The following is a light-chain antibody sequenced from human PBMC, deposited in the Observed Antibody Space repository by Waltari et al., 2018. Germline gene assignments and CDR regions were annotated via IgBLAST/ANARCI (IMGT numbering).Light chain of an antibody. J-gene: IGKJ2*01. CDR2: KAS. CDR1: PSISRW. CDR3: QQYNSYSGYT. V-gene: IGKV1-5*03. Sequence: DIQMTQSPPTLSASVGESVTITCRASPSISRWLAWYQQKPGKAPKLLIYKASTLKSGVPSRFSGSGSGTEFTLTISSLQPDDFATYYCQQYNSYSGYTFGQGTKLEIK.